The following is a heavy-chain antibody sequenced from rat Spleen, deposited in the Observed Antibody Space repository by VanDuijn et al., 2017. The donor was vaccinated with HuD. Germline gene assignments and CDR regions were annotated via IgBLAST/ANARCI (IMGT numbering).Heavy chain of an antibody. Sequence: EVQLVESGGGLVQPGRSLKLSCAASGFTFSNYYMAWVRQAPTKGLEWVAYISTAGGNTYYRDSVRGRFTISRDNAKSTLYLQMDSLRSEDTASYYCARRETSFDYWGQGVMVTVSS. CDR1: GFTFSNYY. V-gene: IGHV5-25*01. CDR3: ARRETSFDY. CDR2: ISTAGGNT. J-gene: IGHJ2*01.